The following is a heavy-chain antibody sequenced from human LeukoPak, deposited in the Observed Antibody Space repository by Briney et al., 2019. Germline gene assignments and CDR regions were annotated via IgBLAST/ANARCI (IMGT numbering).Heavy chain of an antibody. CDR3: ARRAMGIAVADTDY. CDR1: GYTFTSYG. Sequence: ASVRVSCKASGYTFTSYGTSWVRQAPGQGLEWMGWISAYNGNTNYAQKLQGRVTMTTDTSTSTAYMELRSLRSDDTAVYYCARRAMGIAVADTDYWGQGTLVTVSS. V-gene: IGHV1-18*01. D-gene: IGHD6-19*01. CDR2: ISAYNGNT. J-gene: IGHJ4*02.